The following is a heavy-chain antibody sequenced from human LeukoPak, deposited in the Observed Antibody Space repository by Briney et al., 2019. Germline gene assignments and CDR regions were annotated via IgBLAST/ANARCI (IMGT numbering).Heavy chain of an antibody. D-gene: IGHD2-15*01. J-gene: IGHJ4*02. Sequence: SVKVSCKASGGTFSSYAISWVRQAPGQGLEWMGGIIPIFGTANYAQKFQGRVTITTDESTSTAYMELSSLRSEDTAVYYCARDRPDCSGGSCLTSFDYWGQGTLVTVSS. CDR1: GGTFSSYA. CDR3: ARDRPDCSGGSCLTSFDY. V-gene: IGHV1-69*05. CDR2: IIPIFGTA.